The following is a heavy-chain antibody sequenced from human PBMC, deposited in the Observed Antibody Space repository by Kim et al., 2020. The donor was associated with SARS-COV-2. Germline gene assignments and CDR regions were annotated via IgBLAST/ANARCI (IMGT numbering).Heavy chain of an antibody. CDR1: GDSVSGNSVA. CDR2: TGYRSKWNT. D-gene: IGHD2-2*01. J-gene: IGHJ4*01. Sequence: SQTLSLTCAISGDSVSGNSVAWNWIRQSPSRGLEWLGRTGYRSKWNTDYAVSVKSRIIISADSSKNQFSLQLNSVTPDDTAVYYCARDAPGSTWTFAHWG. CDR3: ARDAPGSTWTFAH. V-gene: IGHV6-1*01.